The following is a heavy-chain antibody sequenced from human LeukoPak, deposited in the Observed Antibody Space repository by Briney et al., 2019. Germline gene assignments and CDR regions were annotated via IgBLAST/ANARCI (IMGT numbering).Heavy chain of an antibody. J-gene: IGHJ3*02. CDR3: ARGRRDDAFDI. V-gene: IGHV3-21*01. CDR2: ISSSSSYI. Sequence: PGGSLRLSCAASGFTFSSYEMNWVRQAPGKGLEWVSSISSSSSYIYYADSVKGRFTISRDNAKNSLYLQMNSLRAEDTAVYYCARGRRDDAFDIWGQGTMVTVSS. CDR1: GFTFSSYE. D-gene: IGHD3-10*01.